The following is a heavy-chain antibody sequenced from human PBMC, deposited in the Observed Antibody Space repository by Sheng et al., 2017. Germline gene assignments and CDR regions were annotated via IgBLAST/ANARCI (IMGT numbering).Heavy chain of an antibody. CDR3: ASTPQGDFDWLLRGLGKFDY. CDR1: GGTFSSYT. Sequence: QVQLVQSGAEVKKPGSSVKVSCKASGGTFSSYTISWVRQAPGQGLEWMGRIIPILGIANYAQKFQGRVTITADKSTSTAYMELSSLRSEDTAVYYCASTPQGDFDWLLRGLGKFDYWGQGTLVTVSS. CDR2: IIPILGIA. D-gene: IGHD3-9*01. V-gene: IGHV1-69*02. J-gene: IGHJ4*02.